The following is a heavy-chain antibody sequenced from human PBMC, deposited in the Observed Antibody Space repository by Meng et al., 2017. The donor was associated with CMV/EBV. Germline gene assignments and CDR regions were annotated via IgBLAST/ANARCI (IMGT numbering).Heavy chain of an antibody. CDR1: GYTFTSYD. CDR3: ARGNIVVVPAAIGWFDP. J-gene: IGHJ5*02. V-gene: IGHV1-8*01. Sequence: ASVKVSCKASGYTFTSYDINWVRQAIGQGLEWMGWMNPNSGNTGYAQKFQGRVTMTRNTSISTAYMELSSLRSEDTAVYYCARGNIVVVPAAIGWFDPWGQGTLVTVSS. CDR2: MNPNSGNT. D-gene: IGHD2-2*01.